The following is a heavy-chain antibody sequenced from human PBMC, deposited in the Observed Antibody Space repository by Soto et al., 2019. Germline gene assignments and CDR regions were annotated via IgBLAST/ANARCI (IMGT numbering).Heavy chain of an antibody. CDR2: ISPYNDYT. V-gene: IGHV1-18*01. Sequence: QAQLVQSAAEVKKPGASVKVSCKASGYTFIRYGITWVRQAPGQGLEWMGWISPYNDYTTYAMKLQGRGRMTTDTSTRTVNMERRSLRSDDTVVYYCARGGYYDEAWGKLSYYGLDVWGQGTTVTVSS. D-gene: IGHD3-16*01. CDR3: ARGGYYDEAWGKLSYYGLDV. J-gene: IGHJ6*02. CDR1: GYTFIRYG.